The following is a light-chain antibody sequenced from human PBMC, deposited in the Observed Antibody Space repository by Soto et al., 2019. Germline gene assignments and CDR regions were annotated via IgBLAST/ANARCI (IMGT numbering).Light chain of an antibody. CDR3: QQSYSTPFT. J-gene: IGKJ3*01. V-gene: IGKV1-39*01. CDR2: AAS. Sequence: DLQMTQSPSSLSASVGDRVTITCRASQSISTFLNWYQQKPGKAPNLLIYAASSLQSGVPSRFGGSGSGTDFTLTISSLQPEDFATYYCQQSYSTPFTFGPGTKVDFK. CDR1: QSISTF.